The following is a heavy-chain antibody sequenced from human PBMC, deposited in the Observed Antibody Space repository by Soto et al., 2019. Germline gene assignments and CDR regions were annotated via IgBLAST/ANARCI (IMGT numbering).Heavy chain of an antibody. CDR2: IIPILGIA. Sequence: QVQLVQSGAEVKKPRSSVKVSCKASGGTFSSYTISWVRQAPGQGLEWMGRIIPILGIANYAQTFQGRVTITEDKSTSTAYMELSSLRSDDTAVYYCASGERGVRGVSSACDIWGQGTMVTVSS. CDR3: ASGERGVRGVSSACDI. J-gene: IGHJ3*02. D-gene: IGHD3-10*02. V-gene: IGHV1-69*02. CDR1: GGTFSSYT.